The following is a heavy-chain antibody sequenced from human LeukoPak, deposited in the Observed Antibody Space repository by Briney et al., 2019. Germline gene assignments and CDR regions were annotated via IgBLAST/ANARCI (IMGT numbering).Heavy chain of an antibody. D-gene: IGHD2-21*02. J-gene: IGHJ4*02. CDR2: ISYDGSNK. CDR3: AKAGMATGDY. Sequence: GGSLRLSCSASGFTFSSYGMHWVRQAPGKGLEWVAVISYDGSNKYYADSVKGRFTISRDNSKNTLYPQMNSLRAEDTAVYYCAKAGMATGDYWGQGTLVTVSS. CDR1: GFTFSSYG. V-gene: IGHV3-30*18.